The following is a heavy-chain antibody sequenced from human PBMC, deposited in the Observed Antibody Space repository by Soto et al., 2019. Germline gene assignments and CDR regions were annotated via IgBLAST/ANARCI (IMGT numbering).Heavy chain of an antibody. V-gene: IGHV5-10-1*01. CDR1: DHRFTMYW. CDR2: INPTDSET. CDR3: ASPTMTSTSFYYAMDV. J-gene: IGHJ6*01. Sequence: PGESLKICCKTSDHRFTMYWISWVPQMPGKGLEYMGKINPTDSETNYSPSFEGHVTFSVDRSTSTAYVRWNSLKASDTAMYYCASPTMTSTSFYYAMDVWGQGTPVTVSS. D-gene: IGHD4-17*01.